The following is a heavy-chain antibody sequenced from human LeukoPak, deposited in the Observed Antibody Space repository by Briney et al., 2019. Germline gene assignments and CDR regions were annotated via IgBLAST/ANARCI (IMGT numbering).Heavy chain of an antibody. V-gene: IGHV4-59*01. J-gene: IGHJ4*02. CDR2: IYYSGST. CDR3: ARGTYYYGSGRLDY. D-gene: IGHD3-10*01. CDR1: GGSISGYY. Sequence: SETLSLTCTVSGGSISGYYWSWIRQPPGKGLEWIGYIYYSGSTNYNPSLKSRVTISVDTSKNQFSLKLSSVTAADTAVYYCARGTYYYGSGRLDYWGQGTLVTVSS.